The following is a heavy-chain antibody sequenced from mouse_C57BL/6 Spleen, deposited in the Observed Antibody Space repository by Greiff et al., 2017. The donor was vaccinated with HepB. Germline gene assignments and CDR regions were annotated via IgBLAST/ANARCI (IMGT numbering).Heavy chain of an antibody. D-gene: IGHD1-1*01. V-gene: IGHV1-5*01. CDR1: GYTFTSYW. J-gene: IGHJ2*01. Sequence: EVQLQESGTVLARPGASVKMSCKTSGYTFTSYWMHWVKQRPGQGLEWIGAIYPGNSDTSYNQKFKGKANLTAVTSASTAYMELSSLTNEDSAVYYCTRLDYGSSNYWGQGTTLTVSS. CDR3: TRLDYGSSNY. CDR2: IYPGNSDT.